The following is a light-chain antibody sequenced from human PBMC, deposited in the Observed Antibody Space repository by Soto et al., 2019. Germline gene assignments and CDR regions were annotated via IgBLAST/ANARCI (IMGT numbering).Light chain of an antibody. CDR1: SSNIGRNP. CDR2: GNN. Sequence: QSVLTQPPSASGTPGQRVTISCSGSSSNIGRNPVNWYQQLPGTAPKLLIYGNNQRPSGVPDRFSGSKSGTSASLAISGLQSEDEADYYCAAWDDSLNGPVFGGGTKLTVL. CDR3: AAWDDSLNGPV. V-gene: IGLV1-44*01. J-gene: IGLJ3*02.